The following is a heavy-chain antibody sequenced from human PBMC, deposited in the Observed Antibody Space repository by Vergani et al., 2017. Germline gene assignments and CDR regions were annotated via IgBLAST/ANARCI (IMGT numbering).Heavy chain of an antibody. V-gene: IGHV4-31*03. CDR2: IYSTGST. CDR1: GDSISSGVYY. J-gene: IGHJ4*02. CDR3: ARMGGYYEGDAFRIGYFDS. D-gene: IGHD3-16*01. Sequence: QVQLQESGPGLVKPSQTLSLTCSVSGDSISSGVYYWTWIRQHPGKGLEWIGYIYSTGSTHHNPSLRRRINMSVDTSKNQFSLKLNSLTAADTAMYYCARMGGYYEGDAFRIGYFDSWGPGILVTVSS.